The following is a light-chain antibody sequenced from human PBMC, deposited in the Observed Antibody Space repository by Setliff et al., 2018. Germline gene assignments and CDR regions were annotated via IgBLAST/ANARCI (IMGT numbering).Light chain of an antibody. CDR1: SSDVGGYDY. CDR3: SSYTVGSTLAV. Sequence: LAQPASVSGSPGQSITFSCTGSSSDVGGYDYVSWYQQHPGKAPKLLIYDVTNRPSGVSNRFSGPKSGNTASLTISGLQAEDEAEYFCSSYTVGSTLAVFGTGTKVTVL. V-gene: IGLV2-14*03. CDR2: DVT. J-gene: IGLJ1*01.